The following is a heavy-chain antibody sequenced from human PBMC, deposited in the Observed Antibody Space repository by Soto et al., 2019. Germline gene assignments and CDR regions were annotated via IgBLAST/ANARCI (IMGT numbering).Heavy chain of an antibody. CDR1: GFTLSSYT. CDR2: IDGSSNYR. D-gene: IGHD1-20*01. CDR3: ARHGRITVTGDGFDS. J-gene: IGHJ3*02. Sequence: WGSLRLSCAASGFTLSSYTMNCVRHAPLKGLQWVSSIDGSSNYRYYADSLRGRFTISRDNAKNSLYLEMSSLRAEDTATYYCARHGRITVTGDGFDSWGQGTVVTVSS. V-gene: IGHV3-21*01.